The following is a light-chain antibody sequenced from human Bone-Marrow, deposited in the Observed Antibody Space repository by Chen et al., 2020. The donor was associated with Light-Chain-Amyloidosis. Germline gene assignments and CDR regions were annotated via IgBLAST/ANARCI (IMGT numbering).Light chain of an antibody. CDR2: DDA. J-gene: IGLJ2*01. CDR3: QLWDTSTGMV. Sequence: YVVTQPSSVSVAPGQTATITCTGDNIGSRHVHWYRRFPGQAPALVVYDDADRPSGIPYRFAGSNSGNTATLAIRGVEAGDEAEYYCQLWDTSTGMVFGGGTKVTVL. CDR1: NIGSRH. V-gene: IGLV3-21*02.